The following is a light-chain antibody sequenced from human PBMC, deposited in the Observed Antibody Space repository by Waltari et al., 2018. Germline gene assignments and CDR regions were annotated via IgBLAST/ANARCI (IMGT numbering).Light chain of an antibody. CDR1: QRVSSSY. Sequence: ETVLTQSPGTLSLSPGERATLSSRASQRVSSSYLAWHQQKRGQAPRLLIYGASTRATGIPFRFSGSGSGTDFTLTISRLEPEDFAVYYCQQYGSSPRTFGQGTKVEIK. CDR3: QQYGSSPRT. J-gene: IGKJ1*01. V-gene: IGKV3-20*01. CDR2: GAS.